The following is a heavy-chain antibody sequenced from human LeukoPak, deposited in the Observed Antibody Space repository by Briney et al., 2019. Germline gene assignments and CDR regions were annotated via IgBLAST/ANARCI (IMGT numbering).Heavy chain of an antibody. D-gene: IGHD4-11*01. J-gene: IGHJ5*02. CDR2: ITSDSTTM. Sequence: GGSLRLSCAASGFTFSSYSMNWVRRAPGQGLEWVSYITSDSTTMFYADSVKGRFTASRDNAEHSMYLQMNSLGAEDTAVYYCARVALRPIDYSNPEFYPWGQGTLVTVSS. CDR3: ARVALRPIDYSNPEFYP. V-gene: IGHV3-48*01. CDR1: GFTFSSYS.